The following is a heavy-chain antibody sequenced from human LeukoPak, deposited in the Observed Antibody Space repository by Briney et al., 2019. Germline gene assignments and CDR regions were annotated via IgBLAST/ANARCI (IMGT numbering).Heavy chain of an antibody. CDR2: IYYSGST. V-gene: IGHV4-39*01. CDR1: GGSISSSSYY. D-gene: IGHD3-22*01. J-gene: IGHJ4*02. Sequence: SETLSLTCTVSGGSISSSSYYWGWIRQPPGKGLEWIGTIYYSGSTYYNPSLKGRVTISVDTSKNQFSLKLRSVTAADTAVYYCARSDSSGYNWGQGTLVTVSS. CDR3: ARSDSSGYN.